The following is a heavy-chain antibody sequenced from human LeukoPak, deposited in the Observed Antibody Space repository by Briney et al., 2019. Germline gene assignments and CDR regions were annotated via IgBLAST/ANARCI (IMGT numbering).Heavy chain of an antibody. CDR2: INHSGST. V-gene: IGHV4-34*01. D-gene: IGHD2/OR15-2a*01. CDR1: GGSFSGYY. CDR3: ARLKSRRVIGAFDI. Sequence: SETLSLTCSVSGGSFSGYYWSWIRQPPGKGLEWIGEINHSGSTNYNPSLKSRVTISVDTSKNQFSLKLSSVTAADTAVYYCARLKSRRVIGAFDIWGQGTMVTVSS. J-gene: IGHJ3*02.